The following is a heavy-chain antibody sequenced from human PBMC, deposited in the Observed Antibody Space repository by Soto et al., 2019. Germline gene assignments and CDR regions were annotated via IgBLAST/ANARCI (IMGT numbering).Heavy chain of an antibody. V-gene: IGHV3-23*01. Sequence: PGGSLRLSCAASGFTFNSYAMNWVRQAPGKGLEWVSVISGSGGSTYYADSVKGRFTISRDNSKNTLYLQMNSLRAEDTAVYYCASRSSGWYFDYWGQGT. CDR3: ASRSSGWYFDY. J-gene: IGHJ4*02. CDR1: GFTFNSYA. D-gene: IGHD6-19*01. CDR2: ISGSGGST.